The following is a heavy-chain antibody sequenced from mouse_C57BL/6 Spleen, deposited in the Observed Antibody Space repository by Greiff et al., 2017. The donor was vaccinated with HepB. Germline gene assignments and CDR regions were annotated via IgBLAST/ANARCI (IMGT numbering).Heavy chain of an antibody. CDR2: INPNYGTT. J-gene: IGHJ1*03. CDR3: ASTYDYDGYWYFDV. V-gene: IGHV1-39*01. Sequence: VQLKESGPELVKPGASVKISCKASGYSFTDYNMNWVKQSNGKSLEWIGVINPNYGTTSYNQKFKGKATLTVDQSSSTAYMQLNSLTSEDSAVYYCASTYDYDGYWYFDVWGTGTTVTVSS. CDR1: GYSFTDYN. D-gene: IGHD2-4*01.